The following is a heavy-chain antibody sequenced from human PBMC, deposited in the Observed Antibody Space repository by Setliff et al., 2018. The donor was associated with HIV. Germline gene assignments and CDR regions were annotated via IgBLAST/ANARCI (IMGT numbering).Heavy chain of an antibody. CDR2: IISILGIT. CDR3: AREALAWYHYDSSGYSNWFDP. CDR1: GGSSSTHA. J-gene: IGHJ5*02. D-gene: IGHD3-22*01. Sequence: SVKVSCKASGGSSSTHAMNWVRQAPGQGLEWMGQIISILGITNYAQKFQGRVTLTADESTSTAYMELRSLRSDDTAVYYCAREALAWYHYDSSGYSNWFDPWGQGTLVTVSS. V-gene: IGHV1-69*10.